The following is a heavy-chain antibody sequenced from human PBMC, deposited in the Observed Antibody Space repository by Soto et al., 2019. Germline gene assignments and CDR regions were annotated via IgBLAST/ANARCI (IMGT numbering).Heavy chain of an antibody. CDR3: AGGLPFDY. D-gene: IGHD3-16*01. CDR2: ISGSGGST. V-gene: IGHV3-23*01. J-gene: IGHJ4*02. Sequence: VQLLESGGGLVQPGGSLRLSCAASGFTFNTYAMSWVRQAPGRGLEWVSGISGSGGSTYYADSVKGRFTISRDNSKNTLYLQMNSLRAEDTAVYYCAGGLPFDYWGQGTLVTVSS. CDR1: GFTFNTYA.